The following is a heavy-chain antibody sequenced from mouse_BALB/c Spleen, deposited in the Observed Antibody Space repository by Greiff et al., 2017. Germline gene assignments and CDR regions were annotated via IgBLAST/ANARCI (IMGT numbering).Heavy chain of an antibody. Sequence: EVKVEESGGGLVKPGGSLKLSCAASGFTFSSYAMSWVRQTPEKRLEWVASISSGGSTYYPDSVKGRFTISRDNARNILYLQMSSLRSEDTAMYYCAREGYDYGGDYWGQGTSVTVSS. CDR1: GFTFSSYA. CDR2: ISSGGST. V-gene: IGHV5-6-5*01. CDR3: AREGYDYGGDY. J-gene: IGHJ4*01. D-gene: IGHD2-4*01.